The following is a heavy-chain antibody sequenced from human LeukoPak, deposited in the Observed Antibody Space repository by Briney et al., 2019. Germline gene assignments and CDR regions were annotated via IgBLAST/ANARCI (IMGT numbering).Heavy chain of an antibody. CDR3: ARLDYGSGSYSLRY. D-gene: IGHD3-10*01. CDR1: GFTFSSYG. Sequence: GGSLRLSCAASGFTFSSYGMHWVRQAPGKGLEWGSVHYNGGSTYYADSVKGRFTISRDNSKNTLYLQMNSLRAEDTAVYYCARLDYGSGSYSLRYWGQGTLVTVSS. J-gene: IGHJ4*02. V-gene: IGHV3-53*01. CDR2: HYNGGST.